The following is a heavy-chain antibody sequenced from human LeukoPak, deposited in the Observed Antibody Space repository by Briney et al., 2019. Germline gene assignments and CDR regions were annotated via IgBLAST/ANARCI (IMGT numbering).Heavy chain of an antibody. Sequence: SETLSLTCTVSGGSISTYYWSWVRQPAGEGLEWVGRIYTSGTTNYNPSLQSRVTMSVDTSKNQFSLNLNSATAADTAVYFCAREGGYHNWFDPWGQGTLVTVSS. CDR3: AREGGYHNWFDP. D-gene: IGHD3-16*02. CDR1: GGSISTYY. V-gene: IGHV4-4*07. CDR2: IYTSGTT. J-gene: IGHJ5*02.